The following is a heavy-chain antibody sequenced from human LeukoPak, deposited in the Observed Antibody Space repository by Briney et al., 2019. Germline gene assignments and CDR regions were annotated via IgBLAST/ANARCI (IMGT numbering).Heavy chain of an antibody. CDR1: GFTFRTYT. CDR2: ISGNGGST. CDR3: ARAPLGGGNFDY. V-gene: IGHV3-64*01. Sequence: GGSLRLSCAASGFTFRTYTMHWVRQAPGEGLEYVSAISGNGGSTYYANSVKDRFTISRDNSKNMVYVQMGSLRVEDMAVYYCARAPLGGGNFDYWGQGILVTVSS. J-gene: IGHJ4*02. D-gene: IGHD3-16*01.